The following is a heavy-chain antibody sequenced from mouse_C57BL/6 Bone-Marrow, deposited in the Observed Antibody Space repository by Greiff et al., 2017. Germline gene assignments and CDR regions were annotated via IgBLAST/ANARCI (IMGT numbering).Heavy chain of an antibody. CDR1: GYTFTDYY. J-gene: IGHJ2*01. V-gene: IGHV1-77*01. D-gene: IGHD2-2*01. CDR3: ARLYGYFLYYFDY. Sequence: QVHVKQSGAELVKPGASVKISCKASGYTFTDYYINWVKQRPGQGLEWIGKIGPGSGSTYYNEKFKGKATLTADKSSSTAYMQLSSLTSEDSAVYFWARLYGYFLYYFDYWGQGTTLTVSS. CDR2: IGPGSGST.